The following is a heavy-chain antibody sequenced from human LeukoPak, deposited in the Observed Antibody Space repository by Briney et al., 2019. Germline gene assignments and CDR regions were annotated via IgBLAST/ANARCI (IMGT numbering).Heavy chain of an antibody. J-gene: IGHJ4*02. CDR3: ARGKYSFDY. V-gene: IGHV3-11*01. CDR2: ISSSGSTI. Sequence: GGSLRLSCAASEFTSSDSYMSWIRQAPGKGLEYISYISSSGSTIYYADSVKGRFTLSRDNAKNSLSLEMNSLRAEDTAVYYCARGKYSFDYWGQGTLVTVSS. CDR1: EFTSSDSY.